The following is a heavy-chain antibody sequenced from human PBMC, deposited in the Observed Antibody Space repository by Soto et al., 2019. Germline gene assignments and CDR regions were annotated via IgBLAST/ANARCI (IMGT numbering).Heavy chain of an antibody. D-gene: IGHD6-6*01. CDR1: CGSISSGGYF. CDR3: AREGAAPYYYYGMDV. V-gene: IGHV4-31*03. J-gene: IGHJ6*02. CDR2: IYYSGST. Sequence: QVQLQESGPGLVKPSQTLSLTCTVSCGSISSGGYFWSWIRQHPGKGLEWIGFIYYSGSTYYNPSLKSRVTISVDTSKNQFSLKLSSVTAADTAVYYCAREGAAPYYYYGMDVWGQGTTVTVSS.